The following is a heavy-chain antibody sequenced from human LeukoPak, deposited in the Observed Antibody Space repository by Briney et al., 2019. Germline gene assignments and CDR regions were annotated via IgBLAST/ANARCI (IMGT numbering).Heavy chain of an antibody. V-gene: IGHV3-23*01. CDR3: AKRGGYETMAAFDY. CDR2: ISPSGTDT. D-gene: IGHD3-10*01. J-gene: IGHJ4*02. CDR1: GFNFNSYA. Sequence: GGSLRLSCAASGFNFNSYAMSWARQAPGKGLEWVSAISPSGTDTYYADSVKGRLTTSRDNSKNTLYLQMSSLRAEDSAVYYCAKRGGYETMAAFDYWGQGTLVTVSS.